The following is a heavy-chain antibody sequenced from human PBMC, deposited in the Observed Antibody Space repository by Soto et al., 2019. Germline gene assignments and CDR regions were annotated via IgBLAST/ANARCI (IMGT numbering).Heavy chain of an antibody. Sequence: EVQLLESGGGLVQPGGSLRLSCAASGFTFSNSSMTWVRQAPGKGLEWVSTISGSGDNTYYADSVRGRFTISRYNSKNTLYMKMNSLRADDTAVYYCAKRPLAARHTDYWGQGTLVTVSS. V-gene: IGHV3-23*01. CDR2: ISGSGDNT. CDR1: GFTFSNSS. CDR3: AKRPLAARHTDY. J-gene: IGHJ4*02. D-gene: IGHD6-6*01.